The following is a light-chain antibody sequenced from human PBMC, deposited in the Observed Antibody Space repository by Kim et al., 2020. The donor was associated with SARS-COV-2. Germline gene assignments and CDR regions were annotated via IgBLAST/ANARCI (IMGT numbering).Light chain of an antibody. CDR2: GNS. V-gene: IGLV1-40*01. CDR1: SSNIGAGYD. Sequence: RVTISCTGSSSNIGAGYDVHWYQHLPGTVPKLLIYGNSNRPSGVPDRFSGSKSGTSASLAITGLQAEDEADYYCQSYDSSLGGSVFGGGTQLTVL. CDR3: QSYDSSLGGSV. J-gene: IGLJ2*01.